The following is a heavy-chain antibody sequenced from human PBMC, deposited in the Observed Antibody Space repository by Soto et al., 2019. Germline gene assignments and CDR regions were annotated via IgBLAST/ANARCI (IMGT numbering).Heavy chain of an antibody. CDR3: AKGRGQNWNFDY. Sequence: EVQLLESGGGSVQPGGSLGLSFAASGLTFSSYARHWVRRPPGKGLEWVSSISGSGGTAYYADSVKGRFSISRDSLVNTLYLQMNSLRAEDTAVYYCAKGRGQNWNFDYWGQGTLVTVSP. CDR1: GLTFSSYA. CDR2: ISGSGGTA. V-gene: IGHV3-23*01. J-gene: IGHJ4*02. D-gene: IGHD1-1*01.